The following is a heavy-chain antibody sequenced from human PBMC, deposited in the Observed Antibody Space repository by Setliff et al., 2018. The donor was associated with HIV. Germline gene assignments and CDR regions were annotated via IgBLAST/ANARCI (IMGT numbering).Heavy chain of an antibody. J-gene: IGHJ5*02. CDR2: IYYSGST. D-gene: IGHD3-9*01. V-gene: IGHV4-39*01. CDR1: GGSISSSSYY. Sequence: SETLSLTCTVSGGSISSSSYYWGCIRQPPGEGLEWIGSIYYSGSTHYSPSLKSRVTISVDTSKNQFSLKLSSVTAADTAVYYCARQGYDILTGYKFGPWGQGTLVTVSS. CDR3: ARQGYDILTGYKFGP.